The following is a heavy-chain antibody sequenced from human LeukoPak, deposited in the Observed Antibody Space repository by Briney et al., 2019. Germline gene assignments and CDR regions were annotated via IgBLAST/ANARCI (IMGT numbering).Heavy chain of an antibody. CDR3: ARDMTTVTTSLDY. V-gene: IGHV1-2*02. Sequence: GASVKVSYKASGYTFTGYYMHWVRQAPGQGLEWMGWINPNSGGTNYAQKFQGRVTMTRDTSISTAYMELSRLRSDDTAVYYCARDMTTVTTSLDYWGQGTLVTVSS. CDR1: GYTFTGYY. D-gene: IGHD4-17*01. J-gene: IGHJ4*02. CDR2: INPNSGGT.